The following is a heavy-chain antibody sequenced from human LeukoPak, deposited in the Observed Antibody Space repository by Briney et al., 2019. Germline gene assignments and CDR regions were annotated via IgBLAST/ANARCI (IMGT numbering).Heavy chain of an antibody. J-gene: IGHJ3*02. CDR3: ARDARIQLWLRDAFDI. D-gene: IGHD5-18*01. V-gene: IGHV4-34*01. Sequence: SETLSLTCAVYGGSFSGYYWSWIRQPPGKGLEWIGEINHSGSTNYNPSLKSRVTISVDTSKNQFSLKLSSVTAADTAVYYCARDARIQLWLRDAFDIWGQGTMVTVSS. CDR1: GGSFSGYY. CDR2: INHSGST.